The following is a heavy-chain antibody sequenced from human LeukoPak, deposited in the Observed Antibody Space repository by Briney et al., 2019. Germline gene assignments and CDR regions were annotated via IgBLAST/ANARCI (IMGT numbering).Heavy chain of an antibody. Sequence: LSLTCTVSGGSISSYYWTWIRQPPGKGLEWIGYIYYSADTNYNPSLKGRVTISVDTSEKRFSLKPSPVTAADTAMYYCARLTAVAGTPVDYWGQGTLVTVSS. J-gene: IGHJ4*02. CDR3: ARLTAVAGTPVDY. CDR2: IYYSADT. CDR1: GGSISSYY. D-gene: IGHD6-19*01. V-gene: IGHV4-59*01.